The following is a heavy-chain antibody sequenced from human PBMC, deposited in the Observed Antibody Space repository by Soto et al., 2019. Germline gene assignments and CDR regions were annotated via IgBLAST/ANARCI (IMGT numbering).Heavy chain of an antibody. V-gene: IGHV4-31*03. CDR3: ARARSGELRFDY. J-gene: IGHJ4*02. CDR1: GGSISSGGYY. D-gene: IGHD3-10*01. CDR2: IYYSGST. Sequence: SETLSLTCTVSGGSISSGGYYWSWIRQHPGKGLEWIGYIYYSGSTYYNPSLKSRVTISVDTSKNQFSLKLSSVTAADTAVYYCARARSGELRFDYWGQGTLVTVSS.